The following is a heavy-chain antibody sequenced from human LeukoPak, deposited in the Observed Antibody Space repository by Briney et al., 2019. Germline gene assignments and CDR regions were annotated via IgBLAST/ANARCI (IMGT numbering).Heavy chain of an antibody. CDR3: AREAHCGSTSCHQDL. V-gene: IGHV1-2*02. CDR1: GYSFNDYF. J-gene: IGHJ5*02. Sequence: ASVKVSCKASGYSFNDYFVHWVREAPGLGLHWMGCIKANTGETIYAPKFQGRVTMTSDTSITTAYMELTRLTFDDTAVYYCAREAHCGSTSCHQDLWGQGTLVTVSS. D-gene: IGHD2-2*01. CDR2: IKANTGET.